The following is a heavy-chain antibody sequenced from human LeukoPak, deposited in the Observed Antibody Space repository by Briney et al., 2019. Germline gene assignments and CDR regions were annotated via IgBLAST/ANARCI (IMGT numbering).Heavy chain of an antibody. V-gene: IGHV4-61*02. D-gene: IGHD3-10*01. CDR3: ARAGVAGAFDI. J-gene: IGHJ3*02. Sequence: SETLSLTCTVSGGSISSSSYYWGWIRQPAGKGLEWIGRIYTSGSTNYNPSLKSRVTISVDTSKNQFSLKLSSVTAADTAVYYCARAGVAGAFDIWGQGTMVTVSS. CDR1: GGSISSSSYY. CDR2: IYTSGST.